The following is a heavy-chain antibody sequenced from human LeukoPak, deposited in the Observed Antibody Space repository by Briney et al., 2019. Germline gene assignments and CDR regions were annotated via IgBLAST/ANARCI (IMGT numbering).Heavy chain of an antibody. Sequence: PGGSLRLSCVASEFSFSSYWMSWVRQAPGKGLEWVANIKQDSSEIFYVDSVKGRFTISRDNAKNSLYLQMDSLRADDTATYFCAKSLLSPNPRRASDCWGQATLVTVSS. J-gene: IGHJ4*02. V-gene: IGHV3-7*01. D-gene: IGHD2-21*01. CDR2: IKQDSSEI. CDR1: EFSFSSYW. CDR3: AKSLLSPNPRRASDC.